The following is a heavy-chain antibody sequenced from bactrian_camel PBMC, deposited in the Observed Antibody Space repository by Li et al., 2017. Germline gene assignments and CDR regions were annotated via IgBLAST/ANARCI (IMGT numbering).Heavy chain of an antibody. J-gene: IGHJ4*01. D-gene: IGHD6*01. V-gene: IGHV3S55*01. Sequence: QVQLVESGGGSVQAGGTLRLSCAASGYIGSRYCMAWFRQAPGKDREGVASIHAGGTSYYADWVKGRFTISRDNAKNTVFLQMNNLQPEDTSMYYCAAAKYGYPWTVPLQSDAYNYWGQGTQVTVS. CDR3: AAAKYGYPWTVPLQSDAYNY. CDR1: GYIGSRYC. CDR2: IHAGGTS.